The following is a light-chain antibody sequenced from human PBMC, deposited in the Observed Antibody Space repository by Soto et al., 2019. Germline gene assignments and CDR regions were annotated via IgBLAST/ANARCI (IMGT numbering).Light chain of an antibody. Sequence: DIQMTQSPSSLSASVGDRVTITCRASQGVSNYVAWYQQKQGKVPKLLIYAASTLQSGVPSRFSSSGSGTDFTLTISSLQPEDVATYYCQKYNSAPQTFGQGTKLEIK. CDR2: AAS. V-gene: IGKV1-27*01. CDR1: QGVSNY. CDR3: QKYNSAPQT. J-gene: IGKJ2*01.